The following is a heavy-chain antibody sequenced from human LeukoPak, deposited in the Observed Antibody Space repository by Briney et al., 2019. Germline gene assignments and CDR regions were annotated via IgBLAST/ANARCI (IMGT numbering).Heavy chain of an antibody. CDR1: GFTFSGCS. J-gene: IGHJ4*02. CDR3: ATVRPPSDY. D-gene: IGHD2-2*01. V-gene: IGHV3-48*01. Sequence: GGSLRLSCAASGFTFSGCSMIWVRQAPGKGLEWVSYISSSSGTIYYADSVKGRFTISRDNAKNSLYLQMNSLRAADTAVYYCATVRPPSDYWGQGTLVTVSS. CDR2: ISSSSGTI.